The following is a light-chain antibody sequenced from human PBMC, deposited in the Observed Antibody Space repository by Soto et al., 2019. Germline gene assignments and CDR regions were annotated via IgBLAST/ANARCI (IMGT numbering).Light chain of an antibody. CDR1: QTISSW. CDR3: QHYNSYSEA. V-gene: IGKV1-5*03. J-gene: IGKJ1*01. CDR2: KAS. Sequence: DTHMTHSPSTLSGSLADRVTITFRASQTISSWLAWYQQKPGKAPKLLIYKASTLKSGVPSRFSGSGSGTEFTLTISSLQPDDFAPYYCQHYNSYSEAFGQGTKV.